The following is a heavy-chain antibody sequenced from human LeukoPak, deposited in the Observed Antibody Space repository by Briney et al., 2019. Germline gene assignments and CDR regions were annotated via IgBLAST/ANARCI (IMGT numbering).Heavy chain of an antibody. Sequence: ASVKVSCKASGYTFTTYHMHWVRQAPGQGLEWMGIINPSGGSTNYAQKFQGRVTMTRDMSTSTVYMELSSLRSDDTAVYYCAREGVTIFGLVRTQTTKSPHRFDPWGQGTLVTVSS. CDR3: AREGVTIFGLVRTQTTKSPHRFDP. D-gene: IGHD3-3*01. J-gene: IGHJ5*02. V-gene: IGHV1-46*01. CDR1: GYTFTTYH. CDR2: INPSGGST.